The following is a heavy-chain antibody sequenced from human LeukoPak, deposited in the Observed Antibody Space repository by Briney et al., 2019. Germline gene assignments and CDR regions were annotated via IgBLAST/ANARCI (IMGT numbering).Heavy chain of an antibody. CDR3: AKDLNRVTIFGVVTSTQYYFDY. V-gene: IGHV3-30*02. CDR1: GFTFSSYG. J-gene: IGHJ4*02. CDR2: IRYDGSNK. Sequence: GGSLRLSCAASGFTFSSYGMHWVRQAPGKGLEWVAFIRYDGSNKYYADSVKGRFTISRDNSKNTLYLQMNSLRAEDTAVCYCAKDLNRVTIFGVVTSTQYYFDYWGQGTLVTVSS. D-gene: IGHD3-3*01.